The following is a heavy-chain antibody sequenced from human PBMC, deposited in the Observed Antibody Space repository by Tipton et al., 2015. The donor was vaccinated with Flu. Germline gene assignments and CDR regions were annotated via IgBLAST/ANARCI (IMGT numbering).Heavy chain of an antibody. J-gene: IGHJ4*02. D-gene: IGHD4-11*01. CDR2: IYSSART. V-gene: IGHV4-59*08. Sequence: TLSLTCTVSGGSISSFYWSWIRQPPGKGLEWIGYIYSSARTNYNSSLESRVTLSIDTSKNQFFLKLTFVTAADTATYYCARVGSDNSALDWGQGTPVTVSS. CDR1: GGSISSFY. CDR3: ARVGSDNSALD.